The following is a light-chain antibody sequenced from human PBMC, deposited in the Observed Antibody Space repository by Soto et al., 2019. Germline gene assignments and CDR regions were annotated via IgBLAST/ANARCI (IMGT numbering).Light chain of an antibody. Sequence: EIVMTQSPPTLSVSPGERATLSCRASQSFGSKLAWYQQRPGQAPRLLIYDASNRATGIPARFSGSGSGTEFSLTISSLQSEDFAVYSCQQYGDWPGAFGGGTKVDIK. CDR1: QSFGSK. J-gene: IGKJ4*01. CDR2: DAS. CDR3: QQYGDWPGA. V-gene: IGKV3D-15*01.